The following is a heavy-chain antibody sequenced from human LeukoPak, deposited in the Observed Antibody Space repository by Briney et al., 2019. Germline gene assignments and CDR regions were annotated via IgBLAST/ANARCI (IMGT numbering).Heavy chain of an antibody. CDR3: AKDAAGPEY. Sequence: GGSLRLSCAASGLTFSDYSMTWVRQAPGKGLFWVSGISAGGGGTYYADSVKGRFTISRDNSRNTLYLQMNSLRAEDTAVYYCAKDAAGPEYWGQGTLVTVSS. CDR2: ISAGGGGT. V-gene: IGHV3-23*01. CDR1: GLTFSDYS. D-gene: IGHD6-13*01. J-gene: IGHJ4*02.